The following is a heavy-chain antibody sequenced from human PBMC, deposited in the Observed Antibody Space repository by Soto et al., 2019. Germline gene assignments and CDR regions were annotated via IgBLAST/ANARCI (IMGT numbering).Heavy chain of an antibody. CDR1: GGTFSSYA. Sequence: SVKVSCKASGGTFSSYAISWVRQAPGQGLEWMGGIIPIFGTANYAQKFQGRVTITAGESTSTAYMELSSLRSEDTAVYYCARSSRWYGDYEDYYYYGMDVWGQGTTVTVSS. V-gene: IGHV1-69*13. D-gene: IGHD4-17*01. CDR3: ARSSRWYGDYEDYYYYGMDV. J-gene: IGHJ6*02. CDR2: IIPIFGTA.